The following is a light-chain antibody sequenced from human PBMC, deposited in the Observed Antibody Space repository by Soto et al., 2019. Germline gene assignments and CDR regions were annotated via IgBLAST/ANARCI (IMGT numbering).Light chain of an antibody. CDR2: AAS. J-gene: IGKJ2*01. CDR1: QSISSN. Sequence: DIQMTQSPSYLSASVGDRVTITCRASQSISSNLNWYQQKPGKAPKLLIYAASSLESGVRSRVSGSGSAGDFTLTIGCLQPEDFPTEYCHQSYCTPRTFGQGTKLEIK. V-gene: IGKV1-39*01. CDR3: HQSYCTPRT.